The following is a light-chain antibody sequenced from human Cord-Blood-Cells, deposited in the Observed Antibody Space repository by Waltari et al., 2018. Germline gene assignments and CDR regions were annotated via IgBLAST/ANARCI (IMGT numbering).Light chain of an antibody. Sequence: IALTQSPSPLSASVGARVSITCRASQGISSALAWYQQKPGKAPKLLIYDASSLESGVPSRFSGSGSGTDFTLTISSLQPEDFATYYCQQFNSYPITFGQGTRLEIK. J-gene: IGKJ5*01. V-gene: IGKV1-13*02. CDR3: QQFNSYPIT. CDR2: DAS. CDR1: QGISSA.